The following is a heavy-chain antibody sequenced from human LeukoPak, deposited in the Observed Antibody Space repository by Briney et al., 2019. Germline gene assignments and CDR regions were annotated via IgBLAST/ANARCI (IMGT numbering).Heavy chain of an antibody. CDR2: INHSGST. J-gene: IGHJ4*02. D-gene: IGHD3-9*01. Sequence: PSETLSLTCTVSGGSISSSSYYWSWIRQPPGKGLEWIEEINHSGSTNYNPSLKSRVTISVDTSKNQFSLKLSSVTAADTAVYYCARDAYDILTGLDYWGQGTLVTVSS. CDR3: ARDAYDILTGLDY. V-gene: IGHV4-39*07. CDR1: GGSISSSSYY.